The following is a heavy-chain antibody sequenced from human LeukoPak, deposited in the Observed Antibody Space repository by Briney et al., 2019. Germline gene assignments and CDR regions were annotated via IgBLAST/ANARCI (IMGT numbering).Heavy chain of an antibody. Sequence: SETLSLTCTVSGGSISSYYWSWIRQPPGKGLEWIGYIYHSGSTNYNPSLKSRVTISVDTSKNQFSLKLSSVTAADTAVYYCARDCSGGSCYPISGMDVWGQGTTVTVSS. V-gene: IGHV4-59*01. D-gene: IGHD2-15*01. CDR1: GGSISSYY. J-gene: IGHJ6*02. CDR3: ARDCSGGSCYPISGMDV. CDR2: IYHSGST.